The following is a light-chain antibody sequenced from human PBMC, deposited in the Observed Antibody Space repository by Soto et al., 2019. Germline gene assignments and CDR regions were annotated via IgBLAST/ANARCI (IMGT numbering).Light chain of an antibody. CDR3: AVWDDSLNGWV. CDR1: SSNIGSNT. J-gene: IGLJ3*02. Sequence: QSVLTQPPSASGTPGQRVTISCSGGSSNIGSNTINWYQQLPGTAPKLLIYGNNERPSGVPDRFSGSKSGTSASLAISGLQSEDEADYSCAVWDDSLNGWVFGGGTKVTVL. V-gene: IGLV1-44*01. CDR2: GNN.